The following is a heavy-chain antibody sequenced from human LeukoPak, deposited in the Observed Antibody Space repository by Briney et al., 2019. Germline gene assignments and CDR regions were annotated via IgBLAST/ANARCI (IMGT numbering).Heavy chain of an antibody. V-gene: IGHV3-43*02. J-gene: IGHJ3*02. CDR1: GFTFDDYA. D-gene: IGHD3-9*01. CDR2: ISGDDGST. Sequence: PGGSLRLSCAASGFTFDDYAMHWVRQAPGKGLEWVSLISGDDGSTYYADSVKGRFTISRDNSKNSLYLQMNSLRTEDTALYYCAKVFDYDILTGSGAFDIWGQGTMVTVSS. CDR3: AKVFDYDILTGSGAFDI.